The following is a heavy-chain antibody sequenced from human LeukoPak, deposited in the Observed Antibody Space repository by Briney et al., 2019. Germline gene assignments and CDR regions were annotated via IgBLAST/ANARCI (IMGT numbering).Heavy chain of an antibody. D-gene: IGHD3-22*01. Sequence: SETLSLTCTVSGGSISSYYWGWIRQSPGKGLEWIGSIDRSGNKYYHPSLRSRVTLSVDTSNNQFSLQLSSVTAADRARYYCVRSGDYIREGFDYWGQGTLVTVSS. CDR2: IDRSGNK. J-gene: IGHJ4*02. V-gene: IGHV4-38-2*02. CDR1: GGSISSYY. CDR3: VRSGDYIREGFDY.